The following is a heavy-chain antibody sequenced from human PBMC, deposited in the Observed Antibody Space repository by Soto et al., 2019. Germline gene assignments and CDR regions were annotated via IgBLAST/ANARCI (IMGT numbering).Heavy chain of an antibody. CDR3: ARGRRYPDPLLPGF. V-gene: IGHV1-2*04. CDR2: RNPNSGGT. CDR1: GYTFTGYY. J-gene: IGHJ4*02. Sequence: QVQLVQSGAEVKKPGASVKVSCKASGYTFTGYYRHWVRQAPGQVLEWMGWRNPNSGGTNYAQKFQGWVTMTRDTSINTAHMEPSRLRSDDTAVYYCARGRRYPDPLLPGFWGQGTLVTVSS. D-gene: IGHD3-9*01.